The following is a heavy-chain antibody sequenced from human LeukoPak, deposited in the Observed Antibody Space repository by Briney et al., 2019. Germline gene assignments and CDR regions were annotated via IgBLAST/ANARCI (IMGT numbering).Heavy chain of an antibody. Sequence: SVKVSCKASGGTFSSYAISWVRQAPGQGLEWVGGIIPIFGTANYAQKFQGRVTITTDESTSTAYMELSSLRSEDTAVYYCASSSSYSSGWPSCDYWGQGTLVTVSS. V-gene: IGHV1-69*05. CDR3: ASSSSYSSGWPSCDY. D-gene: IGHD6-19*01. CDR2: IIPIFGTA. J-gene: IGHJ4*02. CDR1: GGTFSSYA.